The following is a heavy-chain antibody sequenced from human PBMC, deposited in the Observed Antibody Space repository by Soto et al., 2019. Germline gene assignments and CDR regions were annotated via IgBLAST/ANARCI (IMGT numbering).Heavy chain of an antibody. D-gene: IGHD2-8*01. CDR2: INPNSGGT. Sequence: GASVKVSCKASGYIFTDYYMHWVRQAPGQELGWMGRINPNSGGTNYAQKFQGWVTMTTDTSISTASMELTRLTSDDTAIYYCARGDSTDCSNGVCSFFYNHDMDVWGQGTTVTVSS. V-gene: IGHV1-2*04. CDR3: ARGDSTDCSNGVCSFFYNHDMDV. J-gene: IGHJ6*02. CDR1: GYIFTDYY.